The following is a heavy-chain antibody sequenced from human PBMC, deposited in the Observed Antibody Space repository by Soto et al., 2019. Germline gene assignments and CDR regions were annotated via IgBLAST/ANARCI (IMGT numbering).Heavy chain of an antibody. CDR3: ARVIEDYYYDSSGYYPRLFDP. D-gene: IGHD3-22*01. CDR1: GGSISSYY. V-gene: IGHV4-59*01. Sequence: SETLSLTCTVSGGSISSYYWSWIRQPPGKGLEWIGYIYYSGSTNYNPSLKSRVTISVDTSKNQFSLKLSSVTAADTAVYYCARVIEDYYYDSSGYYPRLFDPWGQGTLVTVSS. CDR2: IYYSGST. J-gene: IGHJ5*02.